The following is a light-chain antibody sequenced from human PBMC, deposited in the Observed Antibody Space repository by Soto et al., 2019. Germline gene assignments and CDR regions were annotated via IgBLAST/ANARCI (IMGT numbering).Light chain of an antibody. CDR2: GAS. J-gene: IGKJ1*01. CDR1: QSVSSSY. Sequence: EIVLTQSPGTLSLSPGERATLSCRASQSVSSSYLAWYQQKPGQAPRLLIYGASSRATGIPDRFSGSGSGTELTLTISSLQSEDFAVYYCQQYGSSLPGTFGQGTKVDIK. CDR3: QQYGSSLPGT. V-gene: IGKV3-20*01.